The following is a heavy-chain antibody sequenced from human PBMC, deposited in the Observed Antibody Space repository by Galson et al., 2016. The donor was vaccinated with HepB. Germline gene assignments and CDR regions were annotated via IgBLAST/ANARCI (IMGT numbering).Heavy chain of an antibody. D-gene: IGHD3-3*01. V-gene: IGHV4-59*01. J-gene: IGHJ5*01. CDR3: ARLPEVFGFVDS. Sequence: SETLSLTCTVSGGSISNYLWSWMRQPPGKGLEWIGYITHTGSTNYNPSLNSRAIISLGTSNNQFSLEVRSVTAADTAVYYCARLPEVFGFVDSWGQGTLVTVSS. CDR1: GGSISNYL. CDR2: ITHTGST.